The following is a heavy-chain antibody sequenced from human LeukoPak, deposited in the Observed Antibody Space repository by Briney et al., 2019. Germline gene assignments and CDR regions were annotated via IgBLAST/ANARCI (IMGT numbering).Heavy chain of an antibody. CDR3: ARGTGSYYSLGY. D-gene: IGHD1-26*01. CDR2: INSDGSST. J-gene: IGHJ4*02. V-gene: IGHV3-74*01. CDR1: GFTFSSYW. Sequence: GGSLRLSCAASGFTFSSYWMHWVRQAPGKGLVWVSRINSDGSSTSYADSVKGRFTISRDNARNTLYLQMDSLRAEDTAMYYCARGTGSYYSLGYWGQGTLVTVSS.